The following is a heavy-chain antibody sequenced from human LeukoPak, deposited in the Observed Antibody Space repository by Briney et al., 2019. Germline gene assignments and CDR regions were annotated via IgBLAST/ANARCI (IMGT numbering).Heavy chain of an antibody. J-gene: IGHJ4*02. CDR2: IYHSGST. D-gene: IGHD3-16*02. CDR3: ARVPYDYVWGSYPHYYFDY. CDR1: GYSISSGYY. V-gene: IGHV4-38-2*01. Sequence: SETLSLTCAVSGYSISSGYYWGWIRQPPGKGLEWIGSIYHSGSTYYNPSLKSRVTISVDTSKNQFSLKLSSVTAADTAVYYCARVPYDYVWGSYPHYYFDYWGQGTLVTVSS.